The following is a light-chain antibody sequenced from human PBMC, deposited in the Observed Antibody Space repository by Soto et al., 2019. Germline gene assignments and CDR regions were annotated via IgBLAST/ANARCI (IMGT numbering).Light chain of an antibody. CDR2: GAS. CDR1: QSVSSN. J-gene: IGKJ1*01. Sequence: IVMTQSPATLSVSPGERATLSCRASQSVSSNLAWYQQKPGQAPRLLIYGASSRATGIPDRFSGSGSGTDFTLTISRLEPEDFAVYYCQQYGSSPVTFGQGTKVDI. V-gene: IGKV3-20*01. CDR3: QQYGSSPVT.